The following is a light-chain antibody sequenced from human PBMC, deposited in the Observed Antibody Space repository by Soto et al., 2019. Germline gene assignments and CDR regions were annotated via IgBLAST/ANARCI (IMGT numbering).Light chain of an antibody. Sequence: QSVLTQPASVSGFPGQSITISCTGTSRDVGGYNYVSWYQQHPGKAPKLMIYDVSNRPSGVSNRFSGSKSGNTASLTISGLQAEDEADYYCSSYTSSSPYVFGTGTKVTVL. CDR1: SRDVGGYNY. J-gene: IGLJ1*01. CDR2: DVS. V-gene: IGLV2-14*01. CDR3: SSYTSSSPYV.